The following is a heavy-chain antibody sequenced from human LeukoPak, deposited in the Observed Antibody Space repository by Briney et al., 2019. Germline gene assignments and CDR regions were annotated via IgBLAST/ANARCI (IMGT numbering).Heavy chain of an antibody. CDR3: ARDRSMSGWYIDL. CDR2: IWYDGSNK. Sequence: GRSLRLSCAASGFTFSSCGMHWVRQAPGKGLEWVAVIWYDGSNKYYPDSVQGRFTISRDNSKNTPYLQVNSLRAEDTAVYYCARDRSMSGWYIDLWGRGTLVTVSS. J-gene: IGHJ2*01. D-gene: IGHD2/OR15-2a*01. V-gene: IGHV3-33*01. CDR1: GFTFSSCG.